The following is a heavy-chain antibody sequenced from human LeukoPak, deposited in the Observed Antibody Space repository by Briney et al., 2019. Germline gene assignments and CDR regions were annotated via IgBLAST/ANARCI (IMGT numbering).Heavy chain of an antibody. V-gene: IGHV4-38-2*01. CDR3: ARRVVTIGDDAFDI. CDR1: GYSISSGYC. CDR2: IYHSGST. D-gene: IGHD3-22*01. J-gene: IGHJ3*02. Sequence: SETLSLTCAVSGYSISSGYCWGWIRQPPGKGLEWIGSIYHSGSTYYNPSLKSRVTISVHTSKNQFSLKLTSVTAADTAVYFCARRVVTIGDDAFDIWGQGTMVTVSS.